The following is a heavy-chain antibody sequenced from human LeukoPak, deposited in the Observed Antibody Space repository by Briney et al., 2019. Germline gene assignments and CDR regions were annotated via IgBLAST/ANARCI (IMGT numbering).Heavy chain of an antibody. J-gene: IGHJ3*02. CDR3: ARLISDAFDI. CDR1: GGSISSSSYY. CDR2: IYYSGST. V-gene: IGHV4-39*01. Sequence: SETLSLTCTVSGGSISSSSYYWGWIRQPPGKGLEWIGSIYYSGSTYYNPSLKSRVNISVDTYKNQFSLKLSSVTAADTAVYYGARLISDAFDIWGQGTMVTVSS.